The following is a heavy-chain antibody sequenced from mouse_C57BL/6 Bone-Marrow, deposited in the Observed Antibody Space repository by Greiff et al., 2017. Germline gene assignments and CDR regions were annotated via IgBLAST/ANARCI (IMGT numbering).Heavy chain of an antibody. Sequence: DVQLQESEGGLVQPGSSMKLSCTASGFTFSDYYMAWVRQVPEKGLEWVANINYDGSSTYYLDSLKSRFIISRDNAKNILYLQMSSLKSEDTATYYCARDRASKGGAMDYGGQGTSVTVSS. CDR3: ARDRASKGGAMDY. J-gene: IGHJ4*01. V-gene: IGHV5-16*01. D-gene: IGHD3-3*01. CDR2: INYDGSST. CDR1: GFTFSDYY.